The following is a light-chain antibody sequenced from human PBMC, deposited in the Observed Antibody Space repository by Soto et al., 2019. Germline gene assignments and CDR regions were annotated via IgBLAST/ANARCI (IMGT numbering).Light chain of an antibody. Sequence: EIVMTQSPATLSVSPGERATLSCRASQSVSSKLVWYQQKPGQAPRLLIYGASTRATGIPARFSGSGSGTEFTITVSSLQSEDFAVYYCQHYNNWPGWTFGQGTKVEIK. CDR1: QSVSSK. V-gene: IGKV3-15*01. CDR2: GAS. J-gene: IGKJ1*01. CDR3: QHYNNWPGWT.